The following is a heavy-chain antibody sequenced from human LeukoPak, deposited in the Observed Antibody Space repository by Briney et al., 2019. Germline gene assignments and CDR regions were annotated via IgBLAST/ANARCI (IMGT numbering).Heavy chain of an antibody. CDR2: IYYSGST. CDR3: ARVSLNICGGVFYFEY. J-gene: IGHJ4*02. Sequence: PSETLSLTCTVSGDSVSSYHWSWIRQPPGKGLEWIGYIYYSGSTNYNPSLKSRVTISVDTSKNQFSLKLSSVTAADTAVYYCARVSLNICGGVFYFEYWGQGTLVTVSS. D-gene: IGHD3-3*01. CDR1: GDSVSSYH. V-gene: IGHV4-59*08.